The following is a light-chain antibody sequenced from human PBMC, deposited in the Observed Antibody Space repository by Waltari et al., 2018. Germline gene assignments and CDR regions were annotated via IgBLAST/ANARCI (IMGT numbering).Light chain of an antibody. J-gene: IGLJ1*01. CDR2: EVT. CDR1: SSDVGTYNL. CDR3: CSYVGLGTYV. V-gene: IGLV2-23*02. Sequence: QSGLAQPASASGSPGQSITFTCTGTSSDVGTYNLFPWYQQRPGKAPRLLSYEVTQRAPGTSDRFSASKSGNTASLSISGLQAQEDEADYYCCSYVGLGTYVFGTGTKVTV.